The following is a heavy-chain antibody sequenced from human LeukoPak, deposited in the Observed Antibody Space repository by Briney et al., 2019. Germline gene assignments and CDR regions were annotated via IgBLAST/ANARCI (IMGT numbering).Heavy chain of an antibody. J-gene: IGHJ4*02. D-gene: IGHD3-10*01. CDR2: INPNSGGT. V-gene: IGHV1-2*02. CDR1: GYTFTGYY. CDR3: ARDLPYGSGSYYSGSDY. Sequence: ASVKVSCKASGYTFTGYYMHWVRQAPGQGLEWMGWINPNSGGTNYAQKFQGRVTMTTDTSTSTAYMELRSLRSDDTAVYYCARDLPYGSGSYYSGSDYWGQGTLVTVSS.